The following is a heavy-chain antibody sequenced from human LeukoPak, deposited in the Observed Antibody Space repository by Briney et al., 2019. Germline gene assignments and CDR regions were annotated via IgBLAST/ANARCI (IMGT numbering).Heavy chain of an antibody. CDR3: ARLILGYSYDIDSYYYYMDV. CDR1: GGSISSSSYY. D-gene: IGHD5-18*01. V-gene: IGHV4-39*01. CDR2: IYYSGST. J-gene: IGHJ6*03. Sequence: ETLSLTCTVSGGSISSSSYYWGWIRQPPGKGLEWIGSIYYSGSTYYNPSLKSRVTISVDTSKNQFSLKLSSVTAADTAVYYCARLILGYSYDIDSYYYYMDVWGKGTTVTVSS.